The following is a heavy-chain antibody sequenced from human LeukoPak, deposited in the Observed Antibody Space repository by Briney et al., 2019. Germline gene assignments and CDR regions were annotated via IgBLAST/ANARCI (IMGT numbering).Heavy chain of an antibody. CDR2: ISYDGTDI. CDR1: GFTFSRYA. V-gene: IGHV3-30*04. CDR3: ARSQCSSANCYHGGNDN. J-gene: IGHJ4*02. Sequence: GRSLRLSCAASGFTFSRYALHWVRQAPGKGLEWVAVISYDGTDIYYADSVKGRSTISRDNSKNTLYLQLNSLRPEDTAVYYCARSQCSSANCYHGGNDNWGQGNLVTVSS. D-gene: IGHD2-2*01.